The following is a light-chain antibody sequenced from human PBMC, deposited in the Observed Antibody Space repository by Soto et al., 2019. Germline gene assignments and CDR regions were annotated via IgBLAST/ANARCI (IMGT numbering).Light chain of an antibody. V-gene: IGKV3-20*01. CDR1: QSVSSSL. CDR2: GAS. J-gene: IGKJ2*01. Sequence: EIVSTQSPGTLSLSPGERATLSCRASQSVSSSLLAWYQQKPGQAPRLFMYGASNRATGIPDRFSGSGSGKDFTLSISRLEPEDFAVYYCQQYDTSPTFGQGTKLEIK. CDR3: QQYDTSPT.